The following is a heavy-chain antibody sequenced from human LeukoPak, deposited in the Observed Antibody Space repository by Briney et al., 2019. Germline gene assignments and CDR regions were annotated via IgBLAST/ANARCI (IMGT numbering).Heavy chain of an antibody. V-gene: IGHV3-23*01. J-gene: IGHJ3*02. CDR1: GFAFSSYA. CDR3: AREGGDAFDI. Sequence: HPGGSLRLSCAASGFAFSSYAMSWVRQAPGKGPEWVSAISGSGGTIYYADSVKGRFTISRDNAKNSLYLQMNSLRAEDTAVYYCAREGGDAFDIWGQGTMVTVSS. D-gene: IGHD1-26*01. CDR2: ISGSGGTI.